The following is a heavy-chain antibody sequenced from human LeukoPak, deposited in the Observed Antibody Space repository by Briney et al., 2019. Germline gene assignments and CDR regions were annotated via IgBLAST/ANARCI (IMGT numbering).Heavy chain of an antibody. CDR3: ARGGYSSSSGLYYYYYYGMDV. V-gene: IGHV1-8*01. Sequence: VKVSCKASGYTFTSYDINWVRQATGQGLEWMGWMNPNSGNTGYAQKFQGRVTMTRNTSISTAYMELSSLRSEDTAVYYCARGGYSSSSGLYYYYYYGMDVWGQGTTVTVSS. J-gene: IGHJ6*02. D-gene: IGHD6-6*01. CDR1: GYTFTSYD. CDR2: MNPNSGNT.